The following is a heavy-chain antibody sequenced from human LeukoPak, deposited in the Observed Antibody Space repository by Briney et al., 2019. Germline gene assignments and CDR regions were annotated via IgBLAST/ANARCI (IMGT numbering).Heavy chain of an antibody. D-gene: IGHD3-3*01. V-gene: IGHV1-46*01. CDR1: GYTFTSYG. CDR2: INPSGGST. CDR3: ARAYDFPDY. Sequence: ASVKVSCKASGYTFTSYGISWVRQAPGQGLEWVGIINPSGGSTSYAQKFQGRVTMTRDTSTSTVYMELSSLRSEDTAVYYCARAYDFPDYWGQGTLVTVSS. J-gene: IGHJ4*02.